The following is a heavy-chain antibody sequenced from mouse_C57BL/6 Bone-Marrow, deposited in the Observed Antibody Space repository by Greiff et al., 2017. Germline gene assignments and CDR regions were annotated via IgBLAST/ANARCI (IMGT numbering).Heavy chain of an antibody. CDR1: GFTFSDYG. Sequence: EVKLMESGGGLVKPGGSLKLSCAASGFTFSDYGMHWVRQAPEKGLEWVAYISSGSSTIYYADTVKGRFTISRDNAKNTLFMQMTSLRSEDTAMYYCARTYYYVSSHYAMDYWGQGTSVTVSS. CDR3: ARTYYYVSSHYAMDY. V-gene: IGHV5-17*01. J-gene: IGHJ4*01. CDR2: ISSGSSTI. D-gene: IGHD1-1*01.